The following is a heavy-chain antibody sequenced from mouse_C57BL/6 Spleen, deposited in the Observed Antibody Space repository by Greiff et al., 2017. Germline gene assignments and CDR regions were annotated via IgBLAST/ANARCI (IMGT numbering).Heavy chain of an antibody. CDR1: GYTFTSYW. CDR2: IYPGSGST. J-gene: IGHJ2*01. D-gene: IGHD1-1*01. V-gene: IGHV1-55*01. CDR3: ARTTTGVATDYFDY. Sequence: QVQLQQPGAELVKPGASVKMSCKASGYTFTSYWITWVKQRPGQGLEWIGDIYPGSGSTNYNEKFKSKATLTVDTSSSTASMQLSSLTSEDSAVYYCARTTTGVATDYFDYWGQGTTLTVSS.